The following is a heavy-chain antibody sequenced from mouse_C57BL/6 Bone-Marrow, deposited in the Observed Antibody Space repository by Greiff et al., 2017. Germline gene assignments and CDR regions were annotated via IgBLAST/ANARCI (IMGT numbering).Heavy chain of an antibody. V-gene: IGHV1-54*01. Sequence: QVQLQQSGAELVRPGPSVKVSCKASGYAFTNYLLEWVKQRPGQGLEWIGVINPGGGGTNYNAKFKGKATLTADKSSSTAYMQLSSLTSEDSAVYFCARLIYYDYDYCDYWGQGTTLTVSS. D-gene: IGHD2-4*01. CDR3: ARLIYYDYDYCDY. CDR1: GYAFTNYL. CDR2: INPGGGGT. J-gene: IGHJ2*01.